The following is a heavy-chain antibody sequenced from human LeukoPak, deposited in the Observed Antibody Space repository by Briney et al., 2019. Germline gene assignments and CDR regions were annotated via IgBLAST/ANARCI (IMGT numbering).Heavy chain of an antibody. CDR3: ARVSSGYDFDY. V-gene: IGHV4-59*01. Sequence: SETLSLTCTVSDGSISSYYWSWIRQPPGKGLEWIGYIYYSGSTKYNPSLKSRVTISVDTSKNQFSLKLSSVTAADTAVYYCARVSSGYDFDYWGQGTLVTVSS. J-gene: IGHJ4*02. D-gene: IGHD3-22*01. CDR2: IYYSGST. CDR1: DGSISSYY.